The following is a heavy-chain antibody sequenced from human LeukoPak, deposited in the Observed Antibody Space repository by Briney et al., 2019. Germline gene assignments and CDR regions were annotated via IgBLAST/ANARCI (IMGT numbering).Heavy chain of an antibody. V-gene: IGHV3-23*01. CDR3: AKQSPSYTATGNYFDY. CDR2: ISGSGGST. J-gene: IGHJ4*02. D-gene: IGHD5-18*01. Sequence: GGSLRLSCAASGFTFSSYAISWVRQAPGKGLEWVSAISGSGGSTYYADSVKGRFTISRDNSKNTLYLQMNSLRAEDTAVYYCAKQSPSYTATGNYFDYWGQGTLVTVSS. CDR1: GFTFSSYA.